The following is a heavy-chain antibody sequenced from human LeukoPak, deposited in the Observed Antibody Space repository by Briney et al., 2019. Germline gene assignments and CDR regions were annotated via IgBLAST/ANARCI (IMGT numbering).Heavy chain of an antibody. Sequence: GGSLRLSCAASGFTVSSNYMSWVRQAPGKGLEWVSVIYSGGSTYYADSVKGRFTISRDNSENTLYLQMNSLRAEDTAVYYCARAYWSYFDYWGQGALVTVSS. J-gene: IGHJ4*02. V-gene: IGHV3-66*01. CDR2: IYSGGST. CDR1: GFTVSSNY. CDR3: ARAYWSYFDY. D-gene: IGHD2-15*01.